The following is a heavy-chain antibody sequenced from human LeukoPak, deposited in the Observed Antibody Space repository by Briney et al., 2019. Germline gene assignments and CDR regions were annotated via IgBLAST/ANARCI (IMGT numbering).Heavy chain of an antibody. D-gene: IGHD3-10*01. J-gene: IGHJ4*02. Sequence: PGGSLRLSCAASGFTFSSYWMHWVRQAPGKGLVWVSRINSDGSSTSYADSVKGRFTISRDNAKNTLYLQMNSLRAEDTAVYYCARAPPLLWSGELLPDYWGQGTLVTVSS. CDR3: ARAPPLLWSGELLPDY. CDR2: INSDGSST. V-gene: IGHV3-74*01. CDR1: GFTFSSYW.